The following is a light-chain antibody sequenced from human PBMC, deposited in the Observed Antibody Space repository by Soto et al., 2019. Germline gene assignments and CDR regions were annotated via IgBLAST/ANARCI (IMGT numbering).Light chain of an antibody. Sequence: QSVLTQPPSASGTPGQRVTISCSGSSSNIGGNAVNWYQQLPGTTPKLLIYSNNQRPSGVPDRFSGSKSGTSASLAISGLQSEDEDDYYCAAWDDRLSGYVFGTGTKLTVL. CDR3: AAWDDRLSGYV. J-gene: IGLJ1*01. V-gene: IGLV1-44*01. CDR1: SSNIGGNA. CDR2: SNN.